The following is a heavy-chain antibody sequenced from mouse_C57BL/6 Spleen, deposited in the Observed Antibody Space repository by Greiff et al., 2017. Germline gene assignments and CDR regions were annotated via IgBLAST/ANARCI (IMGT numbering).Heavy chain of an antibody. CDR1: GYTFTDYN. D-gene: IGHD1-1*01. V-gene: IGHV1-22*01. CDR3: ARGDGSSYYYYAMDC. CDR2: INPNNGGT. J-gene: IGHJ4*01. Sequence: EVQLQQSGPELVKPGASVKMSCKASGYTFTDYNMHWVKQSHGKSLEWIGYINPNNGGTSYNQKFKGKATLTVNKSSSTAYMELRSLTSEDSAVYYCARGDGSSYYYYAMDCWGQGTSVTVAS.